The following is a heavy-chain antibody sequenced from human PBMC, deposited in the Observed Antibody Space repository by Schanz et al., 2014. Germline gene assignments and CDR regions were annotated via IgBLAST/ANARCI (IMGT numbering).Heavy chain of an antibody. V-gene: IGHV7-4-1*02. CDR2: INTNTANP. D-gene: IGHD5-12*01. Sequence: QVLLVQSGAEVQKPGASVMLSCKTSGYSFNLFGVSWVRQAPGQGLEWMGWINTNTANPTYAQGFTGRFVYTLDASVTTAYLEISSLKAEDTAVYYCARGYSGYSHFDYWGQGALVTVSS. CDR3: ARGYSGYSHFDY. CDR1: GYSFNLFG. J-gene: IGHJ4*02.